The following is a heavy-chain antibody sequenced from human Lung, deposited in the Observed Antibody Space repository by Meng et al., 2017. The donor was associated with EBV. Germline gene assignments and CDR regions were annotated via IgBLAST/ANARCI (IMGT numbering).Heavy chain of an antibody. J-gene: IGHJ5*02. CDR2: IYYSGST. CDR1: VDSISSKDYY. Sequence: QGQVQELGPRLVKPLQPLSLTCTGSVDSISSKDYYWSWIRQHPGKGLEWIGYIYYSGSTYCNPSLKSRVTISVDTSKNQFSLNLTFVTAADTAVYYCATTTVRGVNWIDPWGQGTLVTVSS. V-gene: IGHV4-31*03. D-gene: IGHD3-10*01. CDR3: ATTTVRGVNWIDP.